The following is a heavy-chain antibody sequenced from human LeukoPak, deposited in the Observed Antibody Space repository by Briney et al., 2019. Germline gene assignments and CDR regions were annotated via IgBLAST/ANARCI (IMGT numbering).Heavy chain of an antibody. V-gene: IGHV1-2*02. D-gene: IGHD5-12*01. CDR1: GYTFTGYY. Sequence: GASVKVSCKASGYTFTGYYMHWVRQAPGQGLEWMGWINPNSGGTNYAQKFQGRVTMTRDTSISTAYMELSSLRSEDTAVYYCARGRDRRDGYRTDFDYWGQGTLVTVSS. CDR3: ARGRDRRDGYRTDFDY. J-gene: IGHJ4*02. CDR2: INPNSGGT.